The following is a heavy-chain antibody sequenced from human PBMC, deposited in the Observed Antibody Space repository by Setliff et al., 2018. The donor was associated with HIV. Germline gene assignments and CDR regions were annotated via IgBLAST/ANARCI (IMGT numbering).Heavy chain of an antibody. V-gene: IGHV4-59*11. D-gene: IGHD3-22*01. CDR2: IYYTGNT. CDR1: GGSISLHY. Sequence: PSETLSLTCTISGGSISLHYWSWIRQPPGKGLEWIGEIYYTGNTNYNPSLKSRVSISVDKSKNQFSLKLNSVTAADTAMYYCARRGDSSGYYDAFDVWGQGTKVTVSS. CDR3: ARRGDSSGYYDAFDV. J-gene: IGHJ3*01.